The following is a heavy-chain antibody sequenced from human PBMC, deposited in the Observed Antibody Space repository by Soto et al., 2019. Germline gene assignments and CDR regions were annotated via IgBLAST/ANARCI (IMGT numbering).Heavy chain of an antibody. CDR3: ARDSVRYCRDGVCYQAYYYFAMDV. CDR2: ISASNGNT. V-gene: IGHV1-18*01. Sequence: QVQLVQSGAEVKNSGASVKVSCKASGYTFTSYGFSWVRQAPGQGLEWMGWISASNGNTNYAQKLQGRVTMTTGTSTGTAYMALRSLRSDATATYYCARDSVRYCRDGVCYQAYYYFAMDVWGQGTTVTVS. CDR1: GYTFTSYG. J-gene: IGHJ6*02. D-gene: IGHD2-8*01.